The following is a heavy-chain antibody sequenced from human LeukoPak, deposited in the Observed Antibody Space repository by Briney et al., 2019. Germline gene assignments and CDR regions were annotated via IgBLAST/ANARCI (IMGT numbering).Heavy chain of an antibody. CDR1: GFTFSSYG. V-gene: IGHV3-30*02. CDR2: IRYDGSNK. J-gene: IGHJ4*02. D-gene: IGHD3-3*01. CDR3: AKSHDFWSWEGHYFDY. Sequence: PGGSLRLSCAASGFTFSSYGMHWVRQAPGKGLEWVAFIRYDGSNKYYADSVKGRFTISRDNSKNTLYLQMNSLRAEDTAVYYCAKSHDFWSWEGHYFDYWGQGTLVTVSS.